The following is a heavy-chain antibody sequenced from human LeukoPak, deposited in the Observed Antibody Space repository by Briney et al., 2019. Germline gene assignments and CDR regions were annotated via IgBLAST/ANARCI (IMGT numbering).Heavy chain of an antibody. J-gene: IGHJ6*02. CDR2: IVVGGGNT. Sequence: SVKVSCKASGFTFASSAVQWVRQARGQRLEWIGWIVVGGGNTNYAQKFQERVTITRDTSTSTVYMELSSLRSEDTAVYYCARGGYEYGMDVWGQGTTVTVSS. CDR1: GFTFASSA. V-gene: IGHV1-58*01. CDR3: ARGGYEYGMDV. D-gene: IGHD5-18*01.